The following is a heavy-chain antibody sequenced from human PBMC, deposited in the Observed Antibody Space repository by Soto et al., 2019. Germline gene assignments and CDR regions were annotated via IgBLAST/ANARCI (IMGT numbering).Heavy chain of an antibody. CDR3: AKARYGDHLTDTA. Sequence: GGSLRLSCAASGFTFSSYGMHWVRQAPGKGLEWVAVISYDGSNKYYADSVKGRFTISRDNSKNTLYLQMNSLRAEDTAVYYCAKARYGDHLTDTAWGQGTLVTVSS. CDR2: ISYDGSNK. CDR1: GFTFSSYG. J-gene: IGHJ5*02. D-gene: IGHD4-17*01. V-gene: IGHV3-30*18.